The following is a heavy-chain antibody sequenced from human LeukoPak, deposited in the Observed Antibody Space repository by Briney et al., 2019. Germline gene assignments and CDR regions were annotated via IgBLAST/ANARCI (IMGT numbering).Heavy chain of an antibody. Sequence: GGSLRLSCAASGFTFSSYAMSWVRQVPGKGLEWVSAISGSGGSTYYADSVKGRFTISRDNSKNTLYLQMNSLRAEDTAVYYCAKGGGSGVPTSEADYWGQGTLVTVSS. J-gene: IGHJ4*02. CDR3: AKGGGSGVPTSEADY. CDR2: ISGSGGST. D-gene: IGHD2-15*01. V-gene: IGHV3-23*01. CDR1: GFTFSSYA.